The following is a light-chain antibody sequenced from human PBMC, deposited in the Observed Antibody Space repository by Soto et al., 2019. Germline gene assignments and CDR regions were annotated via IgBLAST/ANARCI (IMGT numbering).Light chain of an antibody. J-gene: IGKJ1*01. CDR2: GVS. CDR1: QSVSSN. CDR3: QQYNNWPVT. V-gene: IGKV3-15*01. Sequence: EIVMTQSPATLSVSPGERATLSCRASQSVSSNLAWYQQKPGQAPRLLIYGVSTRATGIPARFSGSGSGTEFTLTISSLQSEDFAVYYCQQYNNWPVTLGQGTKVDIK.